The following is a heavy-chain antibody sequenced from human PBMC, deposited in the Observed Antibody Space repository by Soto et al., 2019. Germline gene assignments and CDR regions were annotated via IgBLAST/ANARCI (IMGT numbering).Heavy chain of an antibody. D-gene: IGHD3-3*01. V-gene: IGHV3-23*01. Sequence: PGGSLRLSCAASGFTFSSYAMSWVRQAPGKGLEWVSAISGSGGSTYYADSVKGRFTISRDNSKNTLYLQMNSLRAEDTAVYYCAKATYYDFWSGLILGSWGQGTLVTVSS. CDR3: AKATYYDFWSGLILGS. CDR2: ISGSGGST. CDR1: GFTFSSYA. J-gene: IGHJ5*02.